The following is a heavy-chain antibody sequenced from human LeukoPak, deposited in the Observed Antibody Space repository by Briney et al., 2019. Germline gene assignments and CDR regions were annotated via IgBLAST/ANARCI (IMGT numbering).Heavy chain of an antibody. J-gene: IGHJ4*02. CDR3: ARLRDGSIDY. CDR2: IDPSDSYT. V-gene: IGHV5-10-1*01. CDR1: GYNFTSYW. Sequence: GESLKISCKGSGYNFTSYWISWVRQMPGKGLEWMGRIDPSDSYTNYSPSFQGHVTISTDKSIFTAYLQWSSLKASDTAMYSCARLRDGSIDYWGQGTLVTVSS.